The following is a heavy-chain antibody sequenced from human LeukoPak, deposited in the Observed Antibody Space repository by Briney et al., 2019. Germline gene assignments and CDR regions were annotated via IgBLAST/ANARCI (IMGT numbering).Heavy chain of an antibody. CDR1: GFTFSSYG. V-gene: IGHV3-30*02. Sequence: GGSLRLSCAASGFTFSSYGMHWVRQAPGKGLEWVAFIRYDGSNKYYADSVKGRFTISRDNSKNTLYLQMNSLRAEDTAIYYCAKAGPRKDYEVDYWGQGTLVTVSS. CDR3: AKAGPRKDYEVDY. D-gene: IGHD4-17*01. J-gene: IGHJ4*02. CDR2: IRYDGSNK.